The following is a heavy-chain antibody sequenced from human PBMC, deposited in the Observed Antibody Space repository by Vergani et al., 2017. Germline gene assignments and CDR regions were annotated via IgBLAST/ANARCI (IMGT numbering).Heavy chain of an antibody. J-gene: IGHJ4*02. D-gene: IGHD3-3*01. CDR2: IYYSGST. Sequence: QVQLQESGPGLVKPSETLSLTCTVSGGSISSYYWSWIRQPPGKGLEWIGYIYYSGSTTYNPSLKSRVTISVDTSKNQFSLKLSSVTAADTAVYYCARATAYYDFWSGYYGYYFDYWGQGTLVTVSS. CDR3: ARATAYYDFWSGYYGYYFDY. V-gene: IGHV4-59*01. CDR1: GGSISSYY.